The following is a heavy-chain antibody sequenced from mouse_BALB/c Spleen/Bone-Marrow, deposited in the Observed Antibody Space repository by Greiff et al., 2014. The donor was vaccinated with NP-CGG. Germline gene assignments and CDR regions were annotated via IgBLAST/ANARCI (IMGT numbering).Heavy chain of an antibody. Sequence: EVKVVESGGGLVQPGGSMKLSCAASGFTLSDTWLDWVRQSPEKGLEWVAEIRTKVDDYATYYAESVKGRFTISRDDSISSVYLQMNSLRAEDTGIYYCTPHPFDYWGQGTTLTVSS. CDR2: IRTKVDDYAT. CDR1: GFTLSDTW. CDR3: TPHPFDY. J-gene: IGHJ2*01. V-gene: IGHV6-6*01.